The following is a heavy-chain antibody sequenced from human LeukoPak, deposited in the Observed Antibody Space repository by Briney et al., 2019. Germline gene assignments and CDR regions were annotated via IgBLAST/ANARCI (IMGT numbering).Heavy chain of an antibody. CDR1: GSSISSYY. Sequence: PSETLSLTCTVSGSSISSYYWSWIRQPAGKGLEWIGRIYTSGSTNYNPSLKSRVTMSVDTSKNQFSLKLSSVTAADTAVYYCAKRRCTNCNPFYFDYWGQGALATVSS. CDR3: AKRRCTNCNPFYFDY. J-gene: IGHJ4*02. V-gene: IGHV4-4*07. D-gene: IGHD2-2*01. CDR2: IYTSGST.